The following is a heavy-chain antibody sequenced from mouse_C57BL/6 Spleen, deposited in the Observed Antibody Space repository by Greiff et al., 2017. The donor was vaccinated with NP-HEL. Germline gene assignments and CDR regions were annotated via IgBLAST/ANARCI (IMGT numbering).Heavy chain of an antibody. D-gene: IGHD2-4*01. CDR1: GYTFTSYW. CDR3: ARSVYDYDEEAYAMDY. V-gene: IGHV1-72*01. Sequence: QVQLKQPGAELVKPGASVKLSCKASGYTFTSYWMHWVKQRPGRGLEWIGRIDPNSGGTKYNEKFKSKATLTVDKPSSTAYMQLSSLTSEDSAVYYCARSVYDYDEEAYAMDYWGQGTSVTVSS. CDR2: IDPNSGGT. J-gene: IGHJ4*01.